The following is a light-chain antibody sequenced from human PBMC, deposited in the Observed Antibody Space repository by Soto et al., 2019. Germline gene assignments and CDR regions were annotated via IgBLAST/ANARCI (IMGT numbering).Light chain of an antibody. CDR1: QSIASN. Sequence: EIVMMQSPDTLSVSPGERATLSCRASQSIASNLAWYQQKPGQAPRLLIHGASNRATGVPARFSGRGSGTEFTLTISSLQSEDFAVYFCQQYHNWPPQYSFGQGTKLQIK. V-gene: IGKV3-15*01. J-gene: IGKJ2*03. CDR3: QQYHNWPPQYS. CDR2: GAS.